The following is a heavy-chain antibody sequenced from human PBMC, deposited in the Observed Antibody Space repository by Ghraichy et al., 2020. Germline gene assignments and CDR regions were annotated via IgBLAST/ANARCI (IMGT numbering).Heavy chain of an antibody. CDR1: GGSFSGYY. Sequence: ESLNISCAVYGGSFSGYYWSWIRQPPGKGLEWIGEINHSGSTNYNPSLKSRVTISVDTSKNQFSLKLSSVTAADTAVYYCARGYCSSTSCYTFDYWGQGTLVTVSS. D-gene: IGHD2-2*02. J-gene: IGHJ4*02. CDR3: ARGYCSSTSCYTFDY. V-gene: IGHV4-34*01. CDR2: INHSGST.